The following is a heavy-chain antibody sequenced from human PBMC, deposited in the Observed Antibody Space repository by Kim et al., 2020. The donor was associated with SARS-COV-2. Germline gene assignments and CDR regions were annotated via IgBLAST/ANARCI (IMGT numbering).Heavy chain of an antibody. CDR3: AKDSSSWYRGWFDP. Sequence: ADAVKGRFTISRDNSKNSLYLQMNSLRTEDTALYYCAKDSSSWYRGWFDPWGQGTLVTVSS. D-gene: IGHD6-13*01. V-gene: IGHV3-43*01. J-gene: IGHJ5*02.